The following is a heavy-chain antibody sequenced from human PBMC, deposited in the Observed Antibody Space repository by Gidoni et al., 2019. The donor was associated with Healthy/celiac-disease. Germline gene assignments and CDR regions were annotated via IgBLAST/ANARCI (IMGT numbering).Heavy chain of an antibody. D-gene: IGHD3-22*01. J-gene: IGHJ3*01. V-gene: IGHV3-30*04. CDR3: ARDPGYYDSSGAFDF. CDR1: RFTFSYYA. CDR2: ISYDGNYK. Sequence: QVQLVESGGGVVQPGRSLRLSCAASRFTFSYYAIHWVRQAPGKGLECVAVISYDGNYKYYADSVKGRFTISRDNSKNTLYLQMNSLRAEDTAVYYCARDPGYYDSSGAFDFWGQGTMVTVSS.